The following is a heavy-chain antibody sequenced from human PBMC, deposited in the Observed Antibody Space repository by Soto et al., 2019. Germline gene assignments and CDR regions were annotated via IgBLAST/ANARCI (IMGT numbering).Heavy chain of an antibody. CDR1: GYTFTSYG. CDR3: ARARVLDLSDY. J-gene: IGHJ4*02. V-gene: IGHV1-18*01. D-gene: IGHD3-3*01. Sequence: QVQLVQSGAEVKKPGASVKVSCKASGYTFTSYGISWVRQAPGQGLEWMGWISAYNGNTNYAQKLQGRGTMTTDTSTSKATMERRSLSSDDTAVYYCARARVLDLSDYWGQGTLVTVSS. CDR2: ISAYNGNT.